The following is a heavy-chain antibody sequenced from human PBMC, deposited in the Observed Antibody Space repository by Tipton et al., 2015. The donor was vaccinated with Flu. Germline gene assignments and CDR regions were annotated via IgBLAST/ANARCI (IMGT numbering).Heavy chain of an antibody. CDR1: GGSISSGGYY. CDR2: IYYSGST. J-gene: IGHJ4*02. D-gene: IGHD3-10*01. CDR3: ARDGWLRGFDY. V-gene: IGHV4-31*03. Sequence: TLSLTCTVSGGSISSGGYYWSWIRQHPGKGLEWIGYIYYSGSTYYNPSLKSRVTISVDTSKNQFSLKLSSVTAADTAVYYCARDGWLRGFDYWGQGTLVTVSS.